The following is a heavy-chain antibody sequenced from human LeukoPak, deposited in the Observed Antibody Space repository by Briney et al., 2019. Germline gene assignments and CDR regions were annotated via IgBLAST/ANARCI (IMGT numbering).Heavy chain of an antibody. CDR1: GDSISSSSYY. CDR3: ARDIYCSGGSCPGAFDI. Sequence: SETLSLTCTVSGDSISSSSYYWGWIRQPPGKGLEWIGSIYYSGSTYYNPSLKSRVTISVDTSKNQFSLKLSSVTAADTAVYYCARDIYCSGGSCPGAFDIWGQGTMVTVSS. J-gene: IGHJ3*02. V-gene: IGHV4-39*07. CDR2: IYYSGST. D-gene: IGHD2-15*01.